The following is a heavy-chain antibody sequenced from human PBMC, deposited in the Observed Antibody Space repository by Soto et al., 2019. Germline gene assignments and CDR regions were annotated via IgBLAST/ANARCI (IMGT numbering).Heavy chain of an antibody. CDR3: ARTTETTPFDY. Sequence: QVQLVQSGAEVKKPGSSVKVSCKASGGTFSSYTISWVRQAPGQGLEWMGRIIPILGIANYAQKFQGRVTITADKSTSTAYMELSSLRSEDTAVYYRARTTETTPFDYWGQGTLVTVSS. D-gene: IGHD4-17*01. CDR2: IIPILGIA. CDR1: GGTFSSYT. J-gene: IGHJ4*02. V-gene: IGHV1-69*02.